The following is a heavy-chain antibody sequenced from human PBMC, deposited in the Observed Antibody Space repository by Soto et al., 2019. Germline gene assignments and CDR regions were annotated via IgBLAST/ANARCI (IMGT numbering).Heavy chain of an antibody. Sequence: EVQLVESGGGLVQPGGSLKLSCAASGFTLSGSRIHWVRQASGKGLEWVGRIRSQADSYATAYAASVKGRFTIARDDSKNSAYLQRNRPETEATVVYYGTRQYGGGDCSRVDPWGQGTLVTVSS. CDR3: TRQYGGGDCSRVDP. D-gene: IGHD2-21*02. V-gene: IGHV3-73*02. CDR2: IRSQADSYAT. J-gene: IGHJ5*02. CDR1: GFTLSGSR.